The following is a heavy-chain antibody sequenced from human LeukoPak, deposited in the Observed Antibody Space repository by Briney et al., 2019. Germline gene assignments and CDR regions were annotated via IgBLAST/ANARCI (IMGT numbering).Heavy chain of an antibody. V-gene: IGHV1-2*04. J-gene: IGHJ5*02. CDR1: GYTFTGYY. D-gene: IGHD2-2*01. Sequence: ASVKVSCKASGYTFTGYYMHWVRQAPGQGLEWMGWINPNSGGTNYAQKFQGWVTMTRDTSISTAYMELSRLRSDDTAVYYCARGQDIVVVPSATKWFDPWGQGTLVTVSS. CDR3: ARGQDIVVVPSATKWFDP. CDR2: INPNSGGT.